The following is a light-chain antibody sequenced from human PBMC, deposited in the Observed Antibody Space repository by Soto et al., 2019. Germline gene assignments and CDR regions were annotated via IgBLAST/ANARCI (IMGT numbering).Light chain of an antibody. Sequence: QSAPTQPRSVSGSPGQSVTISCTGTSSDVGGYGYVSWYQQHPGKAPKLMIYDVSRRPSGVPDRFSGSKSGNTASLTISGLQTEDEADYYCCSYAGSYTLVFGGGTKLTVL. CDR1: SSDVGGYGY. J-gene: IGLJ2*01. V-gene: IGLV2-11*01. CDR2: DVS. CDR3: CSYAGSYTLV.